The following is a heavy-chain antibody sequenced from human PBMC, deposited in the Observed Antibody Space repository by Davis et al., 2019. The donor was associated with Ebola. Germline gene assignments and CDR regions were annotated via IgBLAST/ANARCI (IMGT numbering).Heavy chain of an antibody. D-gene: IGHD2-2*03. CDR3: ARARLDIVVVPAATAYYYYGMDV. V-gene: IGHV1-18*04. CDR1: GYTFTSYG. CDR2: INAGNGNT. J-gene: IGHJ6*04. Sequence: ASVKVSCKASGYTFTSYGISWVRQAPGQGLEWMGWINAGNGNTKYSQKFQGRVTITRDTSASTSYMEMSSLRSEDTAVYYCARARLDIVVVPAATAYYYYGMDVWGKGTTVTVSS.